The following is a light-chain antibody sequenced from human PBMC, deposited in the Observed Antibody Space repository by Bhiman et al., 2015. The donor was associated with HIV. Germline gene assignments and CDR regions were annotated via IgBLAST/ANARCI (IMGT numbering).Light chain of an antibody. CDR1: SSDVGGYNY. V-gene: IGLV2-14*01. Sequence: QSALTQPASVSESPGQSITISCTGTSSDVGGYNYVSWYQQHPGKAPKLMIYDVNERPSGVSNRFSGSKSGNTASLIISGLQAEDEADYYCSSYASSSTLVFGGGTQLTVL. CDR2: DVN. J-gene: IGLJ2*01. CDR3: SSYASSSTLV.